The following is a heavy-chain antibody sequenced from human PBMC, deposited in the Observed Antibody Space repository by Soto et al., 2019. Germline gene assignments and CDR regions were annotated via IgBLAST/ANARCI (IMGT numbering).Heavy chain of an antibody. D-gene: IGHD4-4*01. J-gene: IGHJ4*02. CDR2: IYYSGST. CDR3: ARAPSTTVTTGYYFDY. CDR1: GRSISSYY. Sequence: QVQLQESGPGLVKPSETLSLTCSVSGRSISSYYWSWIRQPPGKRLEWIGYIYYSGSTKYNPSLTSRVTISVDTSKNLSSMDLSSVTAADTVVYYCARAPSTTVTTGYYFDYWGQGTLVTVSS. V-gene: IGHV4-59*01.